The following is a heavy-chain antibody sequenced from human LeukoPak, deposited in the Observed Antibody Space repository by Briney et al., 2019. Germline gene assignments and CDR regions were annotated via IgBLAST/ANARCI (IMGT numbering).Heavy chain of an antibody. CDR3: ARDLLWFGELLGSYYYYGMDV. D-gene: IGHD3-10*01. CDR1: GGSISGYY. CDR2: IYYNGIS. Sequence: SETLSLTCTVSGGSISGYYWSWIRQPPGKGLEWIAYIYYNGISNYNPSLKSRVIISVDSSKNQFSLKLTSVTAADTAVYYCARDLLWFGELLGSYYYYGMDVWGQGTRSPSP. J-gene: IGHJ6*02. V-gene: IGHV4-59*01.